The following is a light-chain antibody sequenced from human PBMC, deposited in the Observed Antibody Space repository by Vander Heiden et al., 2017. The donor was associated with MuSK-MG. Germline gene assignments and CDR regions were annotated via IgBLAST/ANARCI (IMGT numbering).Light chain of an antibody. Sequence: EIVMTQSAATLSVFPGERATLSCRASQSVRSNLAWYQQKPGQAPRLLIYGVSTRATGIPARFSGSGSGTEFTLSISSLQSEDIAVYYCQQDDSWPATFGQWTKLEIK. CDR2: GVS. V-gene: IGKV3D-15*01. CDR1: QSVRSN. J-gene: IGKJ2*01. CDR3: QQDDSWPAT.